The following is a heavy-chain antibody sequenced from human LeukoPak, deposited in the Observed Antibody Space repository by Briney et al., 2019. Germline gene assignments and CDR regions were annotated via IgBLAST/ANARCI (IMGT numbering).Heavy chain of an antibody. Sequence: SETLSLTCTVSGYSISSGYYWGWIRQPPGKGLEWIGSIYHSGSTYYNLSLKSRVTISVDRSKNQFSLKLSSVTAADTAVYYCARGYCSGGSCYSSYYYSYMDVWGKGTTVTVSS. CDR3: ARGYCSGGSCYSSYYYSYMDV. CDR2: IYHSGST. D-gene: IGHD2-15*01. J-gene: IGHJ6*03. V-gene: IGHV4-38-2*02. CDR1: GYSISSGYY.